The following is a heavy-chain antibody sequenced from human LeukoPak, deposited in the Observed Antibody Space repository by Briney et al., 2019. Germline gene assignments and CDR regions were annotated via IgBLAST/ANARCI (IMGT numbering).Heavy chain of an antibody. V-gene: IGHV3-23*01. D-gene: IGHD4/OR15-4a*01. CDR3: ARAMGTIDPFHI. Sequence: GGPLRLSCAASGFTLTSYGMGWVCQAPGRGLEWVSSIKAGGDTLYADSVKGRFTISRDIAKNTVYVQMNSLRAEDSALYYCARAMGTIDPFHIWGQGTLVTVSS. J-gene: IGHJ3*02. CDR1: GFTLTSYG. CDR2: IKAGGDT.